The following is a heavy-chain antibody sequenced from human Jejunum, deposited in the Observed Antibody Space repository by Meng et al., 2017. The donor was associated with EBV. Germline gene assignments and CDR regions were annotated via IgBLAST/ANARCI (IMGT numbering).Heavy chain of an antibody. CDR3: ARYKSPGSFDP. CDR2: ITAYNGDT. J-gene: IGHJ5*02. Sequence: QVQLVQSGAEVMKPGASLKVSCKASGYTFSSFGISWVRQAPGQGLEWMGWITAYNGDTHFPQKFQDRVIMTIDTSTRTAYMELKSLRPDDTAAYYCARYKSPGSFDPWGQGTLVTVSS. CDR1: GYTFSSFG. D-gene: IGHD1-1*01. V-gene: IGHV1-18*01.